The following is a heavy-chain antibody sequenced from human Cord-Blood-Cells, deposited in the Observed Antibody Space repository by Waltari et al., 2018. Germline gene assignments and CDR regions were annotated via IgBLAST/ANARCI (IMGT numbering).Heavy chain of an antibody. D-gene: IGHD6-13*01. CDR3: ARDGAPGIAAAGTASFDY. CDR1: GGSISSYH. V-gene: IGHV4-4*07. CDR2: IYTSGST. J-gene: IGHJ4*02. Sequence: QVQLQESGPGLVKPSETLSPTCTVSGGSISSYHWSWIRRPPGQGLEWIGRIYTSGSTNYNPSLKSRVTMSVDTSKNQFSLKLSSVTAADTAVYYCARDGAPGIAAAGTASFDYWGQGTLVTVSS.